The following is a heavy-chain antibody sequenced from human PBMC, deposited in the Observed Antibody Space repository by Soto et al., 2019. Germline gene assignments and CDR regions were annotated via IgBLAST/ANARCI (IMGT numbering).Heavy chain of an antibody. CDR3: ARRKVTLYAFDI. V-gene: IGHV4-39*01. D-gene: IGHD2-21*02. Sequence: SETLSLTCTVSGGSISSSSYYWGWIRQPPGKGLEWIGSIYYSGSTYYNPSLKSRVTISVDTSKNQFSLKLSSVTAADTAVYYCARRKVTLYAFDIWGQGTMVTVS. CDR1: GGSISSSSYY. J-gene: IGHJ3*02. CDR2: IYYSGST.